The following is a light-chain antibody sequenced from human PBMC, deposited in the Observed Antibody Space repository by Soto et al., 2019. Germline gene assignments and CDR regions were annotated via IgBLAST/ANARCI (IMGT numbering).Light chain of an antibody. Sequence: QAVVTQPPSASETPGQRVTISCSGSSSNIGSNTVNWYQQFPETAPKLLIFGNNQRPSGVPDRFSGSKSGTSASLAISGLQSEDEADYYCAAWDDSLNGYVFGTGTKLTVL. CDR3: AAWDDSLNGYV. V-gene: IGLV1-44*01. CDR2: GNN. J-gene: IGLJ1*01. CDR1: SSNIGSNT.